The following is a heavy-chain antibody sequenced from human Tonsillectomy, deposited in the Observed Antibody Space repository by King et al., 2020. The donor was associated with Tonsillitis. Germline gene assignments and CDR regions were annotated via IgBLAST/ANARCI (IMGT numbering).Heavy chain of an antibody. Sequence: VQLVESGGGVVQPGRSLRLSCAASGFTFSSYAMHWVRQAPGKGLEWVAVISYDGSNKYYADSVKGRFTISRDNSKNTLYLQMNSLRAEDTAVYYCARGADSGYDPYYYYGMDGWGQGTTVTVSS. CDR3: ARGADSGYDPYYYYGMDG. CDR2: ISYDGSNK. D-gene: IGHD5-12*01. J-gene: IGHJ6*02. CDR1: GFTFSSYA. V-gene: IGHV3-30*04.